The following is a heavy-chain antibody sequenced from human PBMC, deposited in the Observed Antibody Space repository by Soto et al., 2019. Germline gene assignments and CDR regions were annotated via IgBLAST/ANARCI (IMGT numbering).Heavy chain of an antibody. D-gene: IGHD3-22*01. CDR3: ASNYYDSSGPGPFDY. CDR1: GFTFSSYS. V-gene: IGHV3-21*01. J-gene: IGHJ4*02. Sequence: GSLRLSCAASGFTFSSYSMNWVRQAPGKGLEWVSSISSSSSYIYYADSVKGRFTISRDNAKNSLYLQMNSLRAEDTAVYYCASNYYDSSGPGPFDYWGQGTLVTVSS. CDR2: ISSSSSYI.